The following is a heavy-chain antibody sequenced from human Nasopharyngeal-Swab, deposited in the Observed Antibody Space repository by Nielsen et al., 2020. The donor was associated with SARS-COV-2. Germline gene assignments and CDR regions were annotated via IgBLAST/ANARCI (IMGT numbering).Heavy chain of an antibody. Sequence: GGSLRLSCAASGFTFSSYGMHWVRQAPGKGLEWVAVIWYDGSNKYYADSVKGRFTISRDNSKNTLYLQMNSLRAEDTAVYYCARERLTETTSQNYFDYWGQGTLVTVSS. J-gene: IGHJ4*02. V-gene: IGHV3-33*01. CDR3: ARERLTETTSQNYFDY. CDR2: IWYDGSNK. CDR1: GFTFSSYG. D-gene: IGHD1-7*01.